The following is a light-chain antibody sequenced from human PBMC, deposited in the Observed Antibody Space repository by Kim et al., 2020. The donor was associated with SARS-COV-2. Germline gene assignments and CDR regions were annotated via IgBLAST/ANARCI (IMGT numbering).Light chain of an antibody. V-gene: IGKV3-11*01. CDR2: ATS. CDR1: QSVNSY. J-gene: IGKJ5*01. Sequence: SPGERATLSCRASQSVNSYLSWYQQKPGQAPRLLIYATSNRATGIPARFSGSGSATDFTLTITNLEPEDFAVYYCQQRTAWPAFTFGQGTRLEIK. CDR3: QQRTAWPAFT.